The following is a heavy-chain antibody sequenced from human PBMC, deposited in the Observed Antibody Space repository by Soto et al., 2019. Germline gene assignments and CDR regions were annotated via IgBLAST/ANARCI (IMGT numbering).Heavy chain of an antibody. J-gene: IGHJ4*02. Sequence: PSETRSLTGTVSGGSISSGDYYWSWIRQPQGKGLEWIGYSYYSVTTYYNTSLKSRITITVDTSKTQFSLKLSSVTAADTAVYYCARAKEGSWYAGPFDYWGQGTLVTVSS. CDR1: GGSISSGDYY. D-gene: IGHD6-13*01. CDR2: SYYSVTT. CDR3: ARAKEGSWYAGPFDY. V-gene: IGHV4-30-4*08.